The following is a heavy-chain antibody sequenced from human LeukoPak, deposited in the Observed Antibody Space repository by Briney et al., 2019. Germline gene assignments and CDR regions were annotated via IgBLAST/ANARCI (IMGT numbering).Heavy chain of an antibody. J-gene: IGHJ4*02. D-gene: IGHD3-10*01. CDR1: GYTFSDYY. V-gene: IGHV1-2*04. Sequence: ASVKVSCKASGYTFSDYYMHWVRQAPGRGLEWMGWINPNSGGTNYAQKFQGWVTMTRDTSISTAYMELSRLRSEDTAVYYCATDLLGSGSFDYWGQGTLVTVSS. CDR3: ATDLLGSGSFDY. CDR2: INPNSGGT.